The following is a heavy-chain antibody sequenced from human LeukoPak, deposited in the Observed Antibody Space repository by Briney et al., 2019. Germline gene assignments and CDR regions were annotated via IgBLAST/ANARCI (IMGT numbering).Heavy chain of an antibody. V-gene: IGHV3-30-3*01. CDR2: ISYDGSNK. J-gene: IGHJ4*02. D-gene: IGHD3-22*01. CDR1: GFTFSSYA. Sequence: GGSLRLSCAASGFTFSSYAMHWVRQAPGKGLEWVAVISYDGSNKYYADSVKGRFTISRDNSKNTLHLQMNSLRAEDTAIYYCAKDGHYYYDSSGYYFFDYWGQGTLVTVSS. CDR3: AKDGHYYYDSSGYYFFDY.